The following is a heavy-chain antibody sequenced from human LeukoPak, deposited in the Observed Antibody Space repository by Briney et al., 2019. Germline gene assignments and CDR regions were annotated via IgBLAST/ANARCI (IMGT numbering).Heavy chain of an antibody. V-gene: IGHV3-30*02. D-gene: IGHD3-22*01. CDR1: GFTFSNYG. J-gene: IGHJ4*02. CDR2: IRFGGTNK. Sequence: GGSLRLSCAASGFTFSNYGMHWVRQAPGKGLEWVAFIRFGGTNKYYADSVKGRFTISRDNSKNTLYLQMNSLRAEDTAVYYCALIPYYDTSGYADYWGQGTLVTVSS. CDR3: ALIPYYDTSGYADY.